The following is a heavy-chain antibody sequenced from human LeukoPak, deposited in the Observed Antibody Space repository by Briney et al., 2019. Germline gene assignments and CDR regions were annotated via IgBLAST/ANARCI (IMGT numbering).Heavy chain of an antibody. V-gene: IGHV1-8*01. CDR3: AGAGGYSGYAS. D-gene: IGHD5-12*01. CDR2: MNPNSGNT. CDR1: GYTFTSYD. J-gene: IGHJ4*02. Sequence: ASVKVSCKASGYTFTSYDINWVRQATGQGLEWMGWMNPNSGNTGYAQKFQGRVTMTRDTSISTAYMELSRLRSDDTAVYYCAGAGGYSGYASWGQGTLVTVSS.